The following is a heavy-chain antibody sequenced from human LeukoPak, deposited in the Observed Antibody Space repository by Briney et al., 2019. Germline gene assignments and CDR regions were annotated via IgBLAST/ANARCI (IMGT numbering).Heavy chain of an antibody. V-gene: IGHV3-23*01. CDR1: GFTFSSYV. D-gene: IGHD5-18*01. CDR3: AKDAGYGYGDLYYFDY. Sequence: PGGSLRLSCAASGFTFSSYVMSWVRQAPGKGLEWVSAISGSGGSTYYADSVKGRFTISRDNSKNTLYLQMNSLRAEDTAVYYCAKDAGYGYGDLYYFDYWGQGTLVTVSS. CDR2: ISGSGGST. J-gene: IGHJ4*02.